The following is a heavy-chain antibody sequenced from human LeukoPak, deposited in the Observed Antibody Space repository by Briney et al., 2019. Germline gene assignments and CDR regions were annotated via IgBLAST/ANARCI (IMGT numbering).Heavy chain of an antibody. V-gene: IGHV1-69*13. Sequence: ASVKVSCKASGGTFISYAISCVRQAPGQGLEWMGGIIPIFGTANYAQKFQGRVTITADESTSTAYMELSSLRSEDTAVYYCARSVIYYYDSSGYFDYWGQGTLVTVSS. J-gene: IGHJ4*02. CDR2: IIPIFGTA. CDR3: ARSVIYYYDSSGYFDY. CDR1: GGTFISYA. D-gene: IGHD3-22*01.